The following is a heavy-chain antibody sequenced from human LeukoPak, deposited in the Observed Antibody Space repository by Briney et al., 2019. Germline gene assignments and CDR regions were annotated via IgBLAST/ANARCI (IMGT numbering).Heavy chain of an antibody. V-gene: IGHV4-59*08. D-gene: IGHD5-18*01. J-gene: IGHJ4*02. CDR3: ASGERGYSYGPLDY. CDR1: GGSLSTYY. Sequence: PSETLSLTCTVSGGSLSTYYWSWIRQPPGKGLEWIGYIFYAGSTTYNPSLKSRVTISIDTSKNQFSLKLNSVTAADTAVYYCASGERGYSYGPLDYWGQGILVTVSS. CDR2: IFYAGST.